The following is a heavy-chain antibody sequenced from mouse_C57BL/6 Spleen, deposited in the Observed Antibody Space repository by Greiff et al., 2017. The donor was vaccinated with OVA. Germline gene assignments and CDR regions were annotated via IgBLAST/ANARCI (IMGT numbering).Heavy chain of an antibody. CDR2: ISYDGSN. Sequence: VQLQQSGPGLVKPSQSLSLTCSVTGYSITSGYYWNWIRQFPGNKLEWMGYISYDGSNNYNPSLKNRISITRDTSKNQFFLKLNSVTTEDTATYYCARDRYYPFAYWGQGTLVTVSA. J-gene: IGHJ3*01. CDR1: GYSITSGYY. D-gene: IGHD1-1*02. CDR3: ARDRYYPFAY. V-gene: IGHV3-6*01.